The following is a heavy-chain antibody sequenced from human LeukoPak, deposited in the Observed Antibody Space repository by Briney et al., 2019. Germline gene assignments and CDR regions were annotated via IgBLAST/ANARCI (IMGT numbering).Heavy chain of an antibody. J-gene: IGHJ4*02. CDR2: ISGSGSIT. CDR3: AKDSKRWKTYYYEAGSYYFDY. V-gene: IGHV3-23*01. D-gene: IGHD3-10*01. CDR1: GFTFNNYA. Sequence: GGSLRLSCVSSGFTFNNYAMNWVRQAPGKGLEWVSSISGSGSITYYADSVKGRFTISRDNSKNTLYLQMNSLRPEDTAVYYCAKDSKRWKTYYYEAGSYYFDYWGQGTRVTVSS.